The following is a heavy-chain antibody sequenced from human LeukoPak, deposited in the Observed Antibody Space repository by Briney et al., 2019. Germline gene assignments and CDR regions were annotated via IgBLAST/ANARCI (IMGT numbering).Heavy chain of an antibody. CDR1: GASISSVSYF. CDR2: IHYSGTT. Sequence: PSETLSLTCSVAGASISSVSYFWGWIRQTPGKGLEWIGSIHYSGTTHYNPSLKSRVSLSVDTSKNQFSLKLSSVTAADTAMYYCARHGDENNTGWYIRWDNWGQGTLATVSS. V-gene: IGHV4-39*01. CDR3: ARHGDENNTGWYIRWDN. J-gene: IGHJ4*02. D-gene: IGHD6-19*01.